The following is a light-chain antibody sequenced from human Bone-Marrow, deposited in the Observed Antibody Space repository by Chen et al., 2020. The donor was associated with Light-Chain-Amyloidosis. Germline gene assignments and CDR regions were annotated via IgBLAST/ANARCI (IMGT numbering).Light chain of an antibody. CDR2: TAS. CDR3: QQSYSTPA. J-gene: IGKJ4*01. V-gene: IGKV1-39*01. CDR1: QSITKF. Sequence: DIQMTQTPSSLSASVGDRVTITCRPSQSITKFLILYQQKPRKGPKLLIYTASSVQSGVPSRFSGSGSGTDFSLTISRVQPEDHAAYYCQQSYSTPAFGGGTKLEIK.